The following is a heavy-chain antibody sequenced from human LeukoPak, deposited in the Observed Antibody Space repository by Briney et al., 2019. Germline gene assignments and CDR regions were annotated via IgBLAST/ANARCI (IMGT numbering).Heavy chain of an antibody. J-gene: IGHJ3*02. Sequence: PGGSLRLSCAASGFTFSSYAMSWVRQAPGKGLEWVSDISGSGGSTHYADSVKGRFTISRDNSKNTLYLQMNSLRAEDTAVYYCAKARILYATNDAFDIWGQGTMVTVSS. CDR3: AKARILYATNDAFDI. D-gene: IGHD2-8*01. CDR1: GFTFSSYA. V-gene: IGHV3-23*01. CDR2: ISGSGGST.